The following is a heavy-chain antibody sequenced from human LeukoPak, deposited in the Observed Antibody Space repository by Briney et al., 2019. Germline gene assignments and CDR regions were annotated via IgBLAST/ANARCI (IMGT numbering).Heavy chain of an antibody. CDR2: ISGSGGST. CDR3: AKVYSSAWYLFDY. D-gene: IGHD6-19*01. Sequence: PGGSLRPSCAASGFTFSTYAMSWVRQAPGKGLEWVSAISGSGGSTYYADSVKGRFIISRDNSKNTLELQMNSLRAEDTAVYYCAKVYSSAWYLFDYWGQGVLVTVSS. CDR1: GFTFSTYA. V-gene: IGHV3-23*01. J-gene: IGHJ4*02.